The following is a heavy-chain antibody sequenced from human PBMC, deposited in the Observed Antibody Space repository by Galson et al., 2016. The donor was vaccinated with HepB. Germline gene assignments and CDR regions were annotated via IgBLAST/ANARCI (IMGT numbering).Heavy chain of an antibody. CDR3: ARIRATVTTVVFYSYAVDV. V-gene: IGHV2-70*01. CDR1: GFSLSTNSMC. J-gene: IGHJ6*02. Sequence: PALVKPTQTLTLTCTFSGFSLSTNSMCVSWIRQPPGKALEWLALIDWDDDEYYSTSLKTRLTISKDTSKNQVVLTMTNMDPMDTATYYCARIRATVTTVVFYSYAVDVWGQGTTVTGSS. D-gene: IGHD4-17*01. CDR2: IDWDDDE.